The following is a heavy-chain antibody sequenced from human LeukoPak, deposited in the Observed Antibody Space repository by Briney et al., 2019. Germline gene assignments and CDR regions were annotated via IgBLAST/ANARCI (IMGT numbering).Heavy chain of an antibody. CDR2: INHSGST. V-gene: IGHV4-34*01. J-gene: IGHJ4*02. Sequence: SETLSLTCAVYGGSFSGYYWSWIRQPPGKGLEWIGEINHSGSTNYNPSLKSRVTISVDTSKNQFSLKLSSVTAADTAVYYCARGRYDYVCGSYRYKGFFDYWGQGTLVTVSS. CDR1: GGSFSGYY. D-gene: IGHD3-16*02. CDR3: ARGRYDYVCGSYRYKGFFDY.